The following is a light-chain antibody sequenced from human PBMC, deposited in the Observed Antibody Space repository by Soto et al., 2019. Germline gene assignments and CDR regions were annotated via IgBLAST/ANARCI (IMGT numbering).Light chain of an antibody. CDR2: AAS. V-gene: IGKV1-8*01. Sequence: AIRMTQSPSSLSASTGDRVTITCRASRGISSYLAWYQQKPGKAPKLLIYAASTLKSGVPSRFSGSGSGTEFTLTISSLQPDDFATYYCQHYNSYSEAFGQGTKVDI. J-gene: IGKJ1*01. CDR1: RGISSY. CDR3: QHYNSYSEA.